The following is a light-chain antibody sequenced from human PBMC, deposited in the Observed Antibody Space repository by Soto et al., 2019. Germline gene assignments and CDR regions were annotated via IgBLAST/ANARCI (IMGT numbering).Light chain of an antibody. V-gene: IGKV1-5*01. CDR2: DAS. CDR1: QSISSW. Sequence: DTQMTQSPSTLSASVGDRVTITCRASQSISSWLAWYQQKPGKAPKLLIYDASSLESVVPSRFSGSGSGTEFSLTISSLQPDDFATYYCQQYNSYLTFGGGTKVDIK. CDR3: QQYNSYLT. J-gene: IGKJ4*01.